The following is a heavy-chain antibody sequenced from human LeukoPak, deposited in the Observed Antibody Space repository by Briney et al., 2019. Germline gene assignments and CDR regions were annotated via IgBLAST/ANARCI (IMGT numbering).Heavy chain of an antibody. J-gene: IGHJ4*02. Sequence: GGSLRLSCAASGFTFSDYHMTWIRQAPGKGLEWVSYISASGSTIYYTDSVKGRFTISRDNAKNSLYLQMNSLRAEDTAVYYCARDLSGGTGWYFAYWGQGTLVTVS. CDR3: ARDLSGGTGWYFAY. D-gene: IGHD6-19*01. CDR2: ISASGSTI. CDR1: GFTFSDYH. V-gene: IGHV3-11*01.